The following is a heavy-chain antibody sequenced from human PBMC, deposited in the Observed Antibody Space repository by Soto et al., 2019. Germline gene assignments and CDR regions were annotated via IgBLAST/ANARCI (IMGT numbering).Heavy chain of an antibody. J-gene: IGHJ4*02. D-gene: IGHD3-22*01. CDR3: ARIPYDNSGTIFDY. CDR1: GFSVSSQY. Sequence: DVQLVESGGGLIQPGGSLRLSCAVSGFSVSSQYMSWVRQAAGKGLEWVSVIYAGSITFYADSVKGRFTIPRDDSKNSLYLQMNSLRAEDTAVYYCARIPYDNSGTIFDYWGQGTQVTVSS. CDR2: IYAGSIT. V-gene: IGHV3-53*01.